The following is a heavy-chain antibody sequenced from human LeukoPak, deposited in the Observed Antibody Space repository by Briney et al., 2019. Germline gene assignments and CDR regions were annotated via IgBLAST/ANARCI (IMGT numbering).Heavy chain of an antibody. CDR2: ISSSSSYI. Sequence: GGSLRLSCAASGFTFSSYSMNWVRQAPGKGLEWVSSISSSSSYIYYADSVKGRFNISRDNAKNSLYLHMNSLRAEDTAVYYCARTDSGSYYVHFDSWGQGTLVTVSS. CDR1: GFTFSSYS. CDR3: ARTDSGSYYVHFDS. D-gene: IGHD1-26*01. J-gene: IGHJ4*02. V-gene: IGHV3-21*01.